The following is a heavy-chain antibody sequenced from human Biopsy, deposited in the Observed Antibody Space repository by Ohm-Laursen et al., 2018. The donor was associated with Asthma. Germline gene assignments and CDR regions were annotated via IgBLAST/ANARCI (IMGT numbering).Heavy chain of an antibody. CDR1: SGSGGYMRSGNYY. CDR3: VRGSSSWHHGPFHYYYGLDV. V-gene: IGHV4-39*01. Sequence: SETLSLTCSLSSGSGGYMRSGNYYWGWIRQPPGKGLEWIGSIYYSGTTYYNPSLESRVTVSVDTSKNQFSLKLISVTAADTAVYYCVRGSSSWHHGPFHYYYGLDVWGQGTTATVSS. CDR2: IYYSGTT. J-gene: IGHJ6*02. D-gene: IGHD6-13*01.